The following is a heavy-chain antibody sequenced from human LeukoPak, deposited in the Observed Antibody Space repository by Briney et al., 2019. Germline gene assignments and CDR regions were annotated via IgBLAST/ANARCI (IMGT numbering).Heavy chain of an antibody. D-gene: IGHD3-22*01. V-gene: IGHV3-53*01. CDR2: IYKAGDP. J-gene: IGHJ4*02. Sequence: GGSLRLSCAASGFTVSSNYMSWVRQAPGKGLEWVSVIYKAGDPYNADSVKGRFSISRDNRKNMLYLQMNSLRAEDTAVYYCARGLIYYDSRGHYLAERPYLDYWGQGTLVTVSS. CDR3: ARGLIYYDSRGHYLAERPYLDY. CDR1: GFTVSSNY.